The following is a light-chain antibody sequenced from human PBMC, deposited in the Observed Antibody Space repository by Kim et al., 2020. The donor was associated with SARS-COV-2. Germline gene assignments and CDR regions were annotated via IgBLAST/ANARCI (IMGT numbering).Light chain of an antibody. V-gene: IGKV3-11*01. Sequence: LPPGERATRACRASQSGDTSLGWYQLRPGQAPSLIIFDVFRGVTGTPARFSGTGSGTDFTLTISSLEPEDVALYYCHHRSLWTPTFGGGTKVDIK. CDR2: DVF. CDR3: HHRSLWTPT. CDR1: QSGDTS. J-gene: IGKJ4*01.